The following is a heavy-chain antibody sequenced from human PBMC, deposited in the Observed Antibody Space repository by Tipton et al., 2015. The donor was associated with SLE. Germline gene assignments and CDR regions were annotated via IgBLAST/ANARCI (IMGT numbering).Heavy chain of an antibody. V-gene: IGHV4-34*01. CDR1: GGSFSGYY. CDR2: INHSGST. Sequence: TLSLTCAVYGGSFSGYYWSWIRQPPGKGLEWIGEINHSGSTNYNPSLKSRVTISVDTSKNHFSLKLSSVTAADTAVYYCARGRDIVVVVAAAGFDPWGQGTLVTVSS. CDR3: ARGRDIVVVVAAAGFDP. D-gene: IGHD2-15*01. J-gene: IGHJ5*02.